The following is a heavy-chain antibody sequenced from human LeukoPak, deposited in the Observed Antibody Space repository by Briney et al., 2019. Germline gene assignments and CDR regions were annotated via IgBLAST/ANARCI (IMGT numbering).Heavy chain of an antibody. CDR2: IYWDDDK. V-gene: IGHV2-5*02. Sequence: SGPTLVKPTQTLTLTCTFSGFSLRTSGVGVGWIRQPPGKALEWLALIYWDDDKRYSPSLKSRLTITKDTSKNQVVLTMTNMDPVDTATYYRAHLLSLAVFDYWGQGTLVTVSS. CDR1: GFSLRTSGVG. D-gene: IGHD2/OR15-2a*01. CDR3: AHLLSLAVFDY. J-gene: IGHJ4*02.